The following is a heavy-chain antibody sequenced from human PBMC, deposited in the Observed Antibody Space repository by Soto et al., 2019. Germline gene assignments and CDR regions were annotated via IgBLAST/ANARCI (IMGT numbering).Heavy chain of an antibody. D-gene: IGHD4-17*01. Sequence: GESLKISCXGSGYSFTSYWIGWVRQMPGKGLEWMGIIYPGDSDTRYSPSFQGQVTISADKSISTAYLQWSSLKASGTAMYYCARRAVTSPTYYYGMDVWGQGTTVTVSS. CDR2: IYPGDSDT. J-gene: IGHJ6*02. V-gene: IGHV5-51*01. CDR1: GYSFTSYW. CDR3: ARRAVTSPTYYYGMDV.